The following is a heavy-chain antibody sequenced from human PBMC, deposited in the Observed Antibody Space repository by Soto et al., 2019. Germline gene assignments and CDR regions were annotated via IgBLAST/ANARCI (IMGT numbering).Heavy chain of an antibody. CDR1: GGAFSDYA. CDR2: IMPIFRAP. V-gene: IGHV1-69*12. CDR3: ASWLKGPDIGNYYYGMDV. Sequence: QVQLVQSGAEVKKPGSSVKVSCKASGGAFSDYAFSWVRQAPGQGLEWLGGIMPIFRAPDYAQKFQGRVTITADEFTRTAYMERNSLRSEDTAVYYCASWLKGPDIGNYYYGMDVCGQGTTVTVS. D-gene: IGHD2-15*01. J-gene: IGHJ6*02.